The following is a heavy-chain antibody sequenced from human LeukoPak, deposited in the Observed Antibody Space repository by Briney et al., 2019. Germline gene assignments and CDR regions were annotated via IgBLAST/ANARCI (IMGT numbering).Heavy chain of an antibody. CDR3: ARDPPGGLSSGIYRGEAFDI. Sequence: GGSLRLSCAASGFTVSSNYMSWVRQAPGKGLEWVSVIYSGGSTYYADSVKGRFTISRDNSKNTLYLQMNSLRAEDTAVYYCARDPPGGLSSGIYRGEAFDIWGQGTMVTVSS. D-gene: IGHD3-10*02. J-gene: IGHJ3*02. V-gene: IGHV3-53*01. CDR2: IYSGGST. CDR1: GFTVSSNY.